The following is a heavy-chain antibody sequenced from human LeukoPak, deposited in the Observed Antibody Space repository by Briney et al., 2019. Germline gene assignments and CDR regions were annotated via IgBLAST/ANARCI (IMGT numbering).Heavy chain of an antibody. Sequence: PSETLSLTCAVSGGSISSGGYSWSWIRRPPGKGLEWIGYVYYSGGTYYNPSLKSRVTISVDTSKNQFSLKLSSVTAADTAVYYCASHSGGYAYWGQGTLVTVSS. V-gene: IGHV4-30-4*07. CDR1: GGSISSGGYS. CDR3: ASHSGGYAY. J-gene: IGHJ4*02. CDR2: VYYSGGT. D-gene: IGHD5-12*01.